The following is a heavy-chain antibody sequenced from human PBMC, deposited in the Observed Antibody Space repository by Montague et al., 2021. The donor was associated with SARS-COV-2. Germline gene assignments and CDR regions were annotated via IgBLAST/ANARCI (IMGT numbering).Heavy chain of an antibody. CDR2: IYDSGGA. Sequence: SQTLSLTCTISGGSMRRYYWTWIRQLPGKALEWIGSIYDSGGAMYNPSLKSRVSISVDASKNQFSLRVTSVTAADTAVYFCARRGTGNYEILDYWGRGILGTVSS. V-gene: IGHV4-59*01. CDR1: GGSMRRYY. CDR3: ARRGTGNYEILDY. D-gene: IGHD3-3*01. J-gene: IGHJ4*02.